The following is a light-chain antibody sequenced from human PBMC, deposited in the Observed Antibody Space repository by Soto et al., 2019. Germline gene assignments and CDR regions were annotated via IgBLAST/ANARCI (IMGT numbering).Light chain of an antibody. CDR1: GSDVGNFNL. Sequence: QSVLTQPASVSGSPGQSITISRTGTGSDVGNFNLLSWYQQHPGKAPKLLIYEVANRPSGVSNRFSGSKSGNTASLTISGLQAEDDAAYYCSSYTTSGTWVFGGGTKLTVL. CDR2: EVA. CDR3: SSYTTSGTWV. J-gene: IGLJ3*02. V-gene: IGLV2-14*02.